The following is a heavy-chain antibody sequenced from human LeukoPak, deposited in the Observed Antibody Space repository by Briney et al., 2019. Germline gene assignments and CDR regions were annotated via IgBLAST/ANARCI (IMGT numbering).Heavy chain of an antibody. D-gene: IGHD3-3*01. CDR1: GFTFSSYA. J-gene: IGHJ6*02. Sequence: PGGSLRLSCAASGFTFSSYAMHWVRQAPGKGLEWVAVISYDGSNKYYADSVKGRFTISRDNSKNTLYLQMNSLRAEDTAVYYCARDLYAPIFGVVIMGYYYYGMDVWGQGTTVTVSS. V-gene: IGHV3-30-3*01. CDR2: ISYDGSNK. CDR3: ARDLYAPIFGVVIMGYYYYGMDV.